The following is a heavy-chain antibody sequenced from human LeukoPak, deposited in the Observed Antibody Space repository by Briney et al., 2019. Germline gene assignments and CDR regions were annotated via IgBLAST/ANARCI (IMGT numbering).Heavy chain of an antibody. CDR2: ISAYNGNT. Sequence: ASVKVSCTASGYTFTSYGISWVRQAPGQGLEWMGWISAYNGNTNYAQKLQGRVTMTTDTSTSTAYMELRSLRSDDTAVYYCAREAPISDSGNYYKSLGYWGQGTLVTVSS. CDR1: GYTFTSYG. CDR3: AREAPISDSGNYYKSLGY. V-gene: IGHV1-18*01. D-gene: IGHD3-10*01. J-gene: IGHJ4*02.